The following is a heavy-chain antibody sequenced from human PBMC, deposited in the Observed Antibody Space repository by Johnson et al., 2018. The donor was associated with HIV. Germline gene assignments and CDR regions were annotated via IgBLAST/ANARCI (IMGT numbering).Heavy chain of an antibody. CDR3: APIAAAAFEI. J-gene: IGHJ3*02. CDR1: GFTFSSYG. D-gene: IGHD6-6*01. Sequence: QVQLVESGGVVVQPGGSLRLSCAASGFTFSSYGMHWVRQAPGKGLEWVAVISYDGSNKYYADSVKGRFTISRDNSKNTLYLQMNSLRAEDTAVYYCAPIAAAAFEIWGQGTMVNVSS. CDR2: ISYDGSNK. V-gene: IGHV3-30*03.